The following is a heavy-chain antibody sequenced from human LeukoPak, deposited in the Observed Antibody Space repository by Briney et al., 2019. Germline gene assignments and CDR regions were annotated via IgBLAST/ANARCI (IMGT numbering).Heavy chain of an antibody. CDR1: GFSFSSFA. D-gene: IGHD2-8*01. J-gene: IGHJ4*02. V-gene: IGHV3-23*01. CDR3: AKRITVSAGYYLDS. CDR2: VSGGGACT. Sequence: GGSLRLSCVGSGFSFSSFAMSWVRQAPGKGLEWVSTVSGGGACTYYADSVKGRFTVSRDDSKSTHFLQMNSLRPEDTALYFCAKRITVSAGYYLDSWGQGTLVTVSS.